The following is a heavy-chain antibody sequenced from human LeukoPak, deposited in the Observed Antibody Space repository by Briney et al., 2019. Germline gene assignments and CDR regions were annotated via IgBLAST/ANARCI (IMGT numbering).Heavy chain of an antibody. V-gene: IGHV4-59*01. CDR2: IYYSGST. CDR3: ARDRLPLAFDI. J-gene: IGHJ3*02. CDR1: GGCISSYY. Sequence: PSETLSLTCTVSGGCISSYYWSWIRQPPGKGLEWIGYIYYSGSTNYNPSLKSRVTISVDTSKNQFSLKLSSVTAADPAVYYCARDRLPLAFDIWGQGTMVTVSS.